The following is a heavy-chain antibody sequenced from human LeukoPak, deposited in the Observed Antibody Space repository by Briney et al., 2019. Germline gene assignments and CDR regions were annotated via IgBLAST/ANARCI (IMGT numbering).Heavy chain of an antibody. CDR3: GTHIVVVIATNWFDP. CDR2: IYHSGST. Sequence: PSETLSLTCAVSGYSISSGYYWGWIRQPPGKGPEWIGSIYHSGSTYYNPSLKSRVTISVDTSKNQFSLKLSFVTAADTAVDYLGTHIVVVIATNWFDPWAQGTLVTVFS. CDR1: GYSISSGYY. J-gene: IGHJ5*02. V-gene: IGHV4-38-2*01. D-gene: IGHD2-21*01.